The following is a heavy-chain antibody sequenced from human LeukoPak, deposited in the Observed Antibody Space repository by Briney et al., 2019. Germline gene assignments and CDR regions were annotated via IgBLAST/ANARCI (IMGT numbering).Heavy chain of an antibody. V-gene: IGHV4-39*07. CDR3: AREAYCGGDCYSGFDY. CDR2: IYYSGST. J-gene: IGHJ4*02. D-gene: IGHD2-21*02. Sequence: SETLSLTCTVSGGSISSSSYYWGWIRQPPGKGLEWIGSIYYSGSTYYSPSLKSRVTISVDTSKNQFSLKLSSVTAADTAVYYCAREAYCGGDCYSGFDYWGQGTLVTVSS. CDR1: GGSISSSSYY.